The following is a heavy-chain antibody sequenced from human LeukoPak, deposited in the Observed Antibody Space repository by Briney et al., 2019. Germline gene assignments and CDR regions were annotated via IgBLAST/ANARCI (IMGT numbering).Heavy chain of an antibody. J-gene: IGHJ6*02. Sequence: ASVKVSCKASGYTFTSYYMHWVRQAPGQGLEWMGIINPSGGSKSYAQKFQGRVTMTRDTSTSTVYMELSSLRSEDTAVYYCARVFSGNSDDYYYGMDVWGQGTTVTVSS. CDR2: INPSGGSK. CDR3: ARVFSGNSDDYYYGMDV. CDR1: GYTFTSYY. D-gene: IGHD4-23*01. V-gene: IGHV1-46*01.